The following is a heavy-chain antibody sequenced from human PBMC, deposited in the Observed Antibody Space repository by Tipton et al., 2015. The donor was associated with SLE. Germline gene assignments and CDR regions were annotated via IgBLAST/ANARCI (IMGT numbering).Heavy chain of an antibody. CDR2: INHSGST. Sequence: TLSLTCAVYGGSFSIYYWSWIRQPPGKGLEWIGEINHSGSTNYNPSLKSRVTISIDTSKNQFSLKLTSVTAADSAVYYCARDRVLFDFWGQGTLVTVSS. J-gene: IGHJ4*02. D-gene: IGHD4/OR15-4a*01. CDR1: GGSFSIYY. CDR3: ARDRVLFDF. V-gene: IGHV4-34*01.